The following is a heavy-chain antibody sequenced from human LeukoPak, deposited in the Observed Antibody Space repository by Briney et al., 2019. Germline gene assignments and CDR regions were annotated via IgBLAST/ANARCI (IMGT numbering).Heavy chain of an antibody. D-gene: IGHD3-16*02. Sequence: SETLSLTCTVSGYSISSNYYWSWIRQPPGKGLEWIGYIYYSGSTNYNPSLKSRVTISVDTSKNQFSLKLSSVTAADTAVYYCARAGRVTFGGVIVLDYWGQGTLVTVSS. V-gene: IGHV4-61*01. CDR1: GYSISSNYY. J-gene: IGHJ4*02. CDR3: ARAGRVTFGGVIVLDY. CDR2: IYYSGST.